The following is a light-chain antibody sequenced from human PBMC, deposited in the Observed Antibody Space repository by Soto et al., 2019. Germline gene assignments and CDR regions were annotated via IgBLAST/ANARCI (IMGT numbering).Light chain of an antibody. CDR2: GAS. Sequence: EIVMTQSPATLSVSPGERATLSCRASQSVSSNLAWYQQKPGQAPRLLIYGASTRATGIPARFSGSGSGTQFTLITSSLQPEDFAVYYCQQYTNWPPYTVGQGTKLEIK. CDR1: QSVSSN. CDR3: QQYTNWPPYT. V-gene: IGKV3-15*01. J-gene: IGKJ2*01.